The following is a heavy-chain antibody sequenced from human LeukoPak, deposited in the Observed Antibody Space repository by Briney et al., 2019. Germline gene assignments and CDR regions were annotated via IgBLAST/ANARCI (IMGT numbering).Heavy chain of an antibody. CDR1: GYIFTDYY. CDR2: INPNNGGT. Sequence: ASVKVSCKASGYIFTDYYMHWVRQAPGQGLEWMGRINPNNGGTHYAQTFQGRVTMTRDTSISTAYMELSRLRFDDTAVYYCYLEGVPVTGTSYYWGQGTLVTVSS. CDR3: YLEGVPVTGTSYY. J-gene: IGHJ4*02. V-gene: IGHV1-2*06. D-gene: IGHD6-19*01.